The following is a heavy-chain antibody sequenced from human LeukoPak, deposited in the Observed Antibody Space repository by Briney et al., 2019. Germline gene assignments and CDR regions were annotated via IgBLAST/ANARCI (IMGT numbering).Heavy chain of an antibody. CDR2: ISGSGGST. CDR3: AKDLYLGPQTYYYDSSGWDY. V-gene: IGHV3-23*01. J-gene: IGHJ4*02. Sequence: PGGSLRLSCAASGFTFSSYAMSWVRQAPGKGLEWVSAISGSGGSTYYADSVKGRFTISRDNSKNTLYLQMNSLRAEDTAVYYCAKDLYLGPQTYYYDSSGWDYWGQGTLVTVSS. CDR1: GFTFSSYA. D-gene: IGHD3-22*01.